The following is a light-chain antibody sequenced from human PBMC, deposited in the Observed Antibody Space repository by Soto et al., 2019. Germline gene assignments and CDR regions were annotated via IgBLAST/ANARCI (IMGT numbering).Light chain of an antibody. CDR1: QRVSSN. CDR2: GAS. CDR3: QQYNNWPPIT. J-gene: IGKJ5*01. V-gene: IGKV3-15*01. Sequence: IVMTQTPPTPCVSPRERASLSCRATQRVSSNLGWYQQKAGQAPRLLIYGASTRATGIPARFSGSGSGTECTLTISSLQSEDFAVYYCQQYNNWPPITFGQGTRLEI.